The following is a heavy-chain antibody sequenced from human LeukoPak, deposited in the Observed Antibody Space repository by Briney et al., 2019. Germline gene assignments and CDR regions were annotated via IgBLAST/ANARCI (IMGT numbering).Heavy chain of an antibody. Sequence: PGGSLRLSCAASGFTFSSYWMSWVRQAPGKGLEWVANIKQDGSEKYYVDSVKGRFTISRDNAKNSLYLQMNSLRAEDTAVYYCARDKFVGIAAAGSKFDYWGQGTLVTVSS. D-gene: IGHD6-13*01. J-gene: IGHJ4*02. CDR3: ARDKFVGIAAAGSKFDY. V-gene: IGHV3-7*01. CDR2: IKQDGSEK. CDR1: GFTFSSYW.